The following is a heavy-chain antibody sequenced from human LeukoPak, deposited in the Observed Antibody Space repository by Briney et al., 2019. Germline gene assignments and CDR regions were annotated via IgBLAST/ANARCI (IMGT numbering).Heavy chain of an antibody. Sequence: GGSLRLSCAASGFTFSSYAMSWVRQAPGKGLEWVSAISGSGGSTYYADSVKGRFTISRDNSNNTPYLQMNSLRAEDTAVYYCAKDLYCSSTSCYMDVWGKGTTVTVSS. CDR1: GFTFSSYA. V-gene: IGHV3-23*01. CDR3: AKDLYCSSTSCYMDV. CDR2: ISGSGGST. J-gene: IGHJ6*03. D-gene: IGHD2-2*01.